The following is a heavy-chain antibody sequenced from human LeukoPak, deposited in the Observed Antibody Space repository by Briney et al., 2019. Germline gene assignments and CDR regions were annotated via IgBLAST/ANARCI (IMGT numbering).Heavy chain of an antibody. Sequence: GGSLRLSCAASGFTFSSYTMNWVRQAPGKGLEWVSSISSSGSTIYYADSVKGRFTISRDNAKNSLYLQMNSLRAEDTAVYYCARDAYYDFWSGYPRYFDYWGQGTLVTVSS. CDR1: GFTFSSYT. D-gene: IGHD3-3*01. J-gene: IGHJ4*02. V-gene: IGHV3-48*04. CDR2: ISSSGSTI. CDR3: ARDAYYDFWSGYPRYFDY.